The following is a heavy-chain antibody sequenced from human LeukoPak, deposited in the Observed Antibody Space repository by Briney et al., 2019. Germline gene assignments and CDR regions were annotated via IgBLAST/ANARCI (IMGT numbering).Heavy chain of an antibody. J-gene: IGHJ4*02. V-gene: IGHV4-39*01. CDR1: GGSISSSTYY. Sequence: SETLSLTCTVSGGSISSSTYYWGWIRQPPGKGLEWIGSIYYSGSTSYNPSLKSRVTISLDTSKNQFSLKLASVTAADTAVYYCARNASDSGTSYFDYWGQGTLVTVSS. CDR3: ARNASDSGTSYFDY. CDR2: IYYSGST. D-gene: IGHD1-26*01.